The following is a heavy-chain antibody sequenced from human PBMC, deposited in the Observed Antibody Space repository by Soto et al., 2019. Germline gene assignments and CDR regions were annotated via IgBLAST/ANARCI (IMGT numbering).Heavy chain of an antibody. CDR3: ARGGYSGYDYTNYYYYYYMDV. Sequence: PSQTLSLTCAISGDSVSSNSAAWNWIRQSPSRGLEWLGRTYYRSKWYNDYAVSVKSRITINPDTSKNQFSLQLNSVTPEDTAVYYCARGGYSGYDYTNYYYYYYMDVWGKGTTVTVSS. J-gene: IGHJ6*03. V-gene: IGHV6-1*01. D-gene: IGHD5-12*01. CDR2: TYYRSKWYN. CDR1: GDSVSSNSAA.